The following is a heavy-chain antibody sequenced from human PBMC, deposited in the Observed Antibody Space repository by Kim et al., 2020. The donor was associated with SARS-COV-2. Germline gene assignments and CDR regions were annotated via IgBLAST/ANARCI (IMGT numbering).Heavy chain of an antibody. D-gene: IGHD3-3*01. J-gene: IGHJ4*02. CDR2: ISYDGSNK. CDR3: ARCPLKGVRFFDY. Sequence: GGSLRLSCAASGFTFSSYAMHWVRQAPGKGLEWVAVISYDGSNKYYADSVKGRFTISRDNSKNTLYLQMNSLRAEDTVVYYCARCPLKGVRFFDYWGQGTLVTVSS. V-gene: IGHV3-30-3*01. CDR1: GFTFSSYA.